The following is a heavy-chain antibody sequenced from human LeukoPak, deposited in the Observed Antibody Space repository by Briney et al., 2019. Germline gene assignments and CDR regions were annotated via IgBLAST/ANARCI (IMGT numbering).Heavy chain of an antibody. V-gene: IGHV4-59*01. CDR3: AREGRLDYVYFDH. CDR2: SNYSGST. D-gene: IGHD4-17*01. CDR1: GCCISGYY. Sequence: SETLSLTCTVSGCCISGYYWSWIRQPPGKGLEWIGYSNYSGSTNYNPSLKSRVTMSVDASKSQFSLKLSSVTAADIPSYYCAREGRLDYVYFDHWGQGSLVTVSS. J-gene: IGHJ4*02.